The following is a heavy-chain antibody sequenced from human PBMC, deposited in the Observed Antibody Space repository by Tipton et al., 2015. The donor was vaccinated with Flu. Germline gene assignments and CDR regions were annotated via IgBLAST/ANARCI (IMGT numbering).Heavy chain of an antibody. D-gene: IGHD4-11*01. CDR2: IHTSAGT. CDR3: ARRDFSNYVSEPKNWFDS. CDR1: GDSLGSSYY. V-gene: IGHV4-38-2*01. J-gene: IGHJ5*01. Sequence: TLSLTCSVSGDSLGSSYYWAWIRQPPGRGLEWIGNIHTSAGTYYNTSLKSRDNISVDRSKNQFSLRLASVTAADTAVYFCARRDFSNYVSEPKNWFDSWGQGTLVTVSS.